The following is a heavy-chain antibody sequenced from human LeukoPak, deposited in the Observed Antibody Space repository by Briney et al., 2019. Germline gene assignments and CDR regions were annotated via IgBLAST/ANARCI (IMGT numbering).Heavy chain of an antibody. D-gene: IGHD3-10*02. CDR3: AKFFTGEYVRAFDV. J-gene: IGHJ3*01. V-gene: IGHV3-30*18. CDR2: ISYDGSNK. CDR1: GFTFSRCA. Sequence: GGSLRLSCVASGFTFSRCAMHWVRQAPGKGLEWVAVISYDGSNKYYADSVKGRFTISRDNSKNTLYLQMNSLRAEDTAVYYCAKFFTGEYVRAFDVWGQGTMVTVSS.